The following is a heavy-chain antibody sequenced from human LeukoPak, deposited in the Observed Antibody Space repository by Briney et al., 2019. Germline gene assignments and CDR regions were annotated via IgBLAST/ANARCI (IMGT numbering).Heavy chain of an antibody. Sequence: PSETLSLTCTVSGGSISNNNYYWGWIRQPPGKGLEYIGSVYYSGSTYYNPSLNSRVTISADTSKNQFSLKLSSVAAAATAVYYCARVGGTNYYYYGMDVWGQGTTVTVSS. V-gene: IGHV4-39*07. CDR2: VYYSGST. D-gene: IGHD1-1*01. CDR3: ARVGGTNYYYYGMDV. CDR1: GGSISNNNYY. J-gene: IGHJ6*02.